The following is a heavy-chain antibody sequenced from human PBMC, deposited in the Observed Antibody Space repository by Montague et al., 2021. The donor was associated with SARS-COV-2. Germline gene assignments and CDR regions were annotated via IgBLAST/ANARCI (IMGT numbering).Heavy chain of an antibody. Sequence: SLRLYCAASGFTFSSHSVNWVRQAPGKGLEWISYISSSTNIIYYADSVKGRFTISRDNARNSLYLQMNSLRVDDTAVYYCAKDLVLRAARPDALDVWGQGTVVTVSS. CDR3: AKDLVLRAARPDALDV. J-gene: IGHJ3*01. D-gene: IGHD6-6*01. V-gene: IGHV3-48*04. CDR1: GFTFSSHS. CDR2: ISSSTNII.